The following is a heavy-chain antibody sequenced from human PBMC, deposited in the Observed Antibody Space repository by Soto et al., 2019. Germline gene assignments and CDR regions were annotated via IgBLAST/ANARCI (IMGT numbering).Heavy chain of an antibody. CDR1: GFTFSSFA. CDR3: TRDMDYGDRAFGDY. Sequence: GGSRRLSCAASGFTFSSFALYWVRQAPGKGLEWLAVISYDGSKKYYADSVRGRFTISRDNSKNTLYLQMNGLRTEDSAVYYCTRDMDYGDRAFGDYWGQGTLVTVSS. J-gene: IGHJ4*02. CDR2: ISYDGSKK. V-gene: IGHV3-30-3*01. D-gene: IGHD4-17*01.